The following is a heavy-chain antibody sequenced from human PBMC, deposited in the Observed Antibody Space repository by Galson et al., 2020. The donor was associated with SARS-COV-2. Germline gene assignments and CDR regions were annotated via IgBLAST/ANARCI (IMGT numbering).Heavy chain of an antibody. Sequence: GGSLRLSCAASGFTFSSYSMNWVRQAPGKGLEWVSSISSSSSYIYYADSVKGRFTISRDNAKNSLYLQMNSLRAEDMAVYYCARAVLLYDSSGYYPAPFDYWGQGTLVTVSS. CDR2: ISSSSSYI. D-gene: IGHD3-22*01. CDR1: GFTFSSYS. CDR3: ARAVLLYDSSGYYPAPFDY. J-gene: IGHJ4*02. V-gene: IGHV3-21*01.